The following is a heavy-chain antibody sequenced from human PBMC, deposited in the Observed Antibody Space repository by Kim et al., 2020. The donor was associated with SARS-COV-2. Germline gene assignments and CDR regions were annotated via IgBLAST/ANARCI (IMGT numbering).Heavy chain of an antibody. V-gene: IGHV3-30-3*01. Sequence: GGSLRLSCAASGFTFSSYAMHWVRQAPGKGLEWVAVISYDGSNKYYADSVKGRFTISRDNSKNTLYLQMNSLRAEDTAVYYCARDSYYYDSSGWDYYYYMDVWGKGTTVTVSS. CDR1: GFTFSSYA. D-gene: IGHD3-22*01. CDR3: ARDSYYYDSSGWDYYYYMDV. CDR2: ISYDGSNK. J-gene: IGHJ6*03.